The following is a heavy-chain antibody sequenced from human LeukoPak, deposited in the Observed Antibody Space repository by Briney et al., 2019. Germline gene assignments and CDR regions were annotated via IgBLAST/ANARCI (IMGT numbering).Heavy chain of an antibody. D-gene: IGHD1-1*01. CDR2: IYGSGST. V-gene: IGHV4-59*01. CDR3: AREGTSGTHLNWFDP. Sequence: PSETLSLTCTVSGGSISSYYWSWIRQPPGKGLEWIGHIYGSGSTNYNPPLKSQVTLSVDTSKNQFSLKLSSVTAADTAVYYCAREGTSGTHLNWFDPWGQGTLVTVSS. J-gene: IGHJ5*02. CDR1: GGSISSYY.